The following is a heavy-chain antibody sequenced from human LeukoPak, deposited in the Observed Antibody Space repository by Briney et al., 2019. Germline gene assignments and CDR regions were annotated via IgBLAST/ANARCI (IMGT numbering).Heavy chain of an antibody. CDR3: ARDLDYDSSGYQMDDAFGI. CDR2: INPNSGGT. J-gene: IGHJ3*02. D-gene: IGHD3-22*01. Sequence: ASVKVSCKASGYTFTGYYMHWVRQAPGQGLEWMGWINPNSGGTNYAQKFQGRVTMTRDTSISTAYMELSRLRSDDTAVYYCARDLDYDSSGYQMDDAFGIWGQETMVTVSS. CDR1: GYTFTGYY. V-gene: IGHV1-2*02.